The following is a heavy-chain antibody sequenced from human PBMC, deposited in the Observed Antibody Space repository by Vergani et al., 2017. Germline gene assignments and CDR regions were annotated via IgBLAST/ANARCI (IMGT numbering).Heavy chain of an antibody. CDR3: TRSECSGTTCYGHYFDL. V-gene: IGHV3-66*02. CDR2: IKSDGRT. D-gene: IGHD2-15*01. Sequence: EVRLLESGGGLVQPGGSLRLSCAASGFRVTTYYMSWVRQAPGKGLEWVSVIKSDGRTSYAESVRGRFTISRDTSRNAVYLQINILRVEDTGVYYCTRSECSGTTCYGHYFDLWGHGILVTVSS. CDR1: GFRVTTYY. J-gene: IGHJ4*01.